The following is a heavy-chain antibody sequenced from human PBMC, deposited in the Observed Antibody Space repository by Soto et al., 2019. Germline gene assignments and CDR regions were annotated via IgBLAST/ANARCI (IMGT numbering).Heavy chain of an antibody. Sequence: SETLSITCAVYGGSFSGYYWSWIRQPPGKGLEWIGEINHSGSTNYNPSLKSRVTISVDTSKNQFSLKLSSVTAADTAVYYCARTTIFGVVIPIYYYGMDVWGQGTTVT. J-gene: IGHJ6*02. CDR1: GGSFSGYY. CDR3: ARTTIFGVVIPIYYYGMDV. CDR2: INHSGST. D-gene: IGHD3-3*01. V-gene: IGHV4-34*01.